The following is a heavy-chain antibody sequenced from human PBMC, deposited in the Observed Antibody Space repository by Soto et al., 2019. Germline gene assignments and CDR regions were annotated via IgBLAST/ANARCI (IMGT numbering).Heavy chain of an antibody. CDR3: ARVTPGNNLYYFSGLDF. Sequence: GGSVRLSCVASGFTFDTYGIHWVRQAPGKGLQWVALISYEGSNTYYADSVRGRFTISRDNSKNTLYLQMNTLRPEDTGLYYCARVTPGNNLYYFSGLDFWGQGTSVTVSS. J-gene: IGHJ6*02. V-gene: IGHV3-30-3*01. CDR1: GFTFDTYG. D-gene: IGHD1-1*01. CDR2: ISYEGSNT.